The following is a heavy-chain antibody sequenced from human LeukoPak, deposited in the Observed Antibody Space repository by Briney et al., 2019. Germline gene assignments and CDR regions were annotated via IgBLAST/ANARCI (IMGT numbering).Heavy chain of an antibody. CDR1: GYTLTELS. CDR2: FDPEDGET. J-gene: IGHJ6*03. CDR3: AAYYDSSGYYSYYYYYMDV. V-gene: IGHV1-24*01. D-gene: IGHD3-22*01. Sequence: ASVNVSCKVSGYTLTELSMHWVRQAPGKGLEWMGGFDPEDGETIYAQKFQGRVTMTEDTSTDTAYMELSSLRSEDTAVYYCAAYYDSSGYYSYYYYYMDVWGKGTTVTVSS.